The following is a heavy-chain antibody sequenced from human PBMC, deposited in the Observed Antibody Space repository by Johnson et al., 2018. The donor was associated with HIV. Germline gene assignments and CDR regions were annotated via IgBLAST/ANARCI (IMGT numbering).Heavy chain of an antibody. D-gene: IGHD3-22*01. CDR3: AKDSRMIVVVHGAFDV. V-gene: IGHV3-9*01. CDR1: GFSFDDYA. Sequence: VQLVESGGGVVRPGGSLRLSCAASGFSFDDYAMHWVRQAPGKGLEWVSGISWNSGTLGYADSVKGRFTISRDNAKNSLYPQMNSLRTEDTALYYCAKDSRMIVVVHGAFDVWGQGTTVTVSS. J-gene: IGHJ3*01. CDR2: ISWNSGTL.